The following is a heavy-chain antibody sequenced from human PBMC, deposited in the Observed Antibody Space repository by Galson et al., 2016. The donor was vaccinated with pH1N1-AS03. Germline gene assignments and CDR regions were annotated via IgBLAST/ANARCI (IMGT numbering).Heavy chain of an antibody. J-gene: IGHJ5*02. Sequence: ETLSLTCTVSTGSISTYYWSWIRQPPGKGPEWIGYIYYGGRTNYNPSLKSRVTISVDPPKNQFSLKLNFVTTADTAVYFCARALRSRYYFDNWGQGTLIAVSS. D-gene: IGHD3-22*01. CDR2: IYYGGRT. V-gene: IGHV4-59*01. CDR3: ARALRSRYYFDN. CDR1: TGSISTYY.